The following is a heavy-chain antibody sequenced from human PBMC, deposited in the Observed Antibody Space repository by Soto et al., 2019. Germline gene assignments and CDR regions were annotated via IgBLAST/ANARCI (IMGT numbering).Heavy chain of an antibody. Sequence: ASVKVSCKVSGYTLTELSMHWVRQAPGKGLEWMGGFDPEDGETIYAQKFQGRVTMTEDTSTDTAYMELSSLRSEDTAVYYCATGSSRVLVYGVYFDYWGQGTLVTVSS. V-gene: IGHV1-24*01. CDR1: GYTLTELS. J-gene: IGHJ4*02. CDR2: FDPEDGET. D-gene: IGHD2-8*01. CDR3: ATGSSRVLVYGVYFDY.